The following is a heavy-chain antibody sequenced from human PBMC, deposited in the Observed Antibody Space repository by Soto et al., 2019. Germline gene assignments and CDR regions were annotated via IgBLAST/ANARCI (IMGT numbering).Heavy chain of an antibody. CDR3: ARAVGQFDP. D-gene: IGHD6-19*01. J-gene: IGHJ5*02. CDR2: INAANGNV. V-gene: IGHV1-3*01. CDR1: GYTFSSYA. Sequence: ASVKVSCKASGYTFSSYALHWVRQALGQRLEWMGWINAANGNVKYSQKFQGRVTITRDTYASTAYMELSSLRSEDTAVYYCARAVGQFDPWGQGTLVTVSS.